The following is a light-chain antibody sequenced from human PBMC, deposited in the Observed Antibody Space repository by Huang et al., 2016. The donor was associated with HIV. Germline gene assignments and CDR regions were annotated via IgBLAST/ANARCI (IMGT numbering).Light chain of an antibody. Sequence: EIVMTQSPGTLSVAPGERATLSCRASQNINTNLAWFQQKPGQAPRLLIYAASTRTADFPARFSGSGSRTDFTLTNSSLQSEDIAVYYCQQYNDWPRSFGQGTKVEIK. J-gene: IGKJ1*01. CDR1: QNINTN. CDR2: AAS. V-gene: IGKV3-15*01. CDR3: QQYNDWPRS.